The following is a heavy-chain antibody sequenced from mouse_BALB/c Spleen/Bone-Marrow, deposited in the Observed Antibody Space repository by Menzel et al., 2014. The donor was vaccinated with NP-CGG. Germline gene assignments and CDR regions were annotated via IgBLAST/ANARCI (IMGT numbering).Heavy chain of an antibody. CDR2: IFPGNGTT. J-gene: IGHJ2*01. V-gene: IGHV1S132*01. D-gene: IGHD3-2*01. CDR1: GYTFTSYW. Sequence: VKLMESGAERVKPGASVKLSCKTSGYTFTSYWIQWVKQRPGQGLGWIGEIFPGNGTTYYNEKFKGKATLTIDTSSSTAYMQRSSLTSEDSAVYFCASRDSSGYVPDYWGQGTTLTVSS. CDR3: ASRDSSGYVPDY.